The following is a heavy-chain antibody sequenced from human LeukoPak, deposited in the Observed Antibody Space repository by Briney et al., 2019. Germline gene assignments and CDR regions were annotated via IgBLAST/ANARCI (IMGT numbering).Heavy chain of an antibody. Sequence: PGGSLRLSCAASGFTFSNNLMGWVRQAPGKGLEWVGNIKQDGSEIYYVDSVKGRFTISRATAKNTLYLQVNSLRAEDTAVYYCAREGPGGRIAVAGPFDYWGQGTLVTVSS. J-gene: IGHJ4*02. V-gene: IGHV3-7*01. CDR1: GFTFSNNL. D-gene: IGHD6-19*01. CDR2: IKQDGSEI. CDR3: AREGPGGRIAVAGPFDY.